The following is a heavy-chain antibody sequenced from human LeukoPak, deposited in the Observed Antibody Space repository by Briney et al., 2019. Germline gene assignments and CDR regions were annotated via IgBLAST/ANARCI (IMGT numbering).Heavy chain of an antibody. CDR1: GGSMSSSY. CDR2: IYYSGST. Sequence: SETLSLTCTASGGSMSSSYWSWIRQPPGKGLEYIGYIYYSGSTNYNPSLKSRVTISVDTSKNQFSLKLSSVTTADTAVYYCARAFRDDAFDIWGQGTMVTVSS. CDR3: ARAFRDDAFDI. J-gene: IGHJ3*02. V-gene: IGHV4-59*01.